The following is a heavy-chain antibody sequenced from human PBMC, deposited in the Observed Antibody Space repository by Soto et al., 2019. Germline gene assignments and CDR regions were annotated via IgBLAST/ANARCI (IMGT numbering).Heavy chain of an antibody. CDR3: ARDVSPGSSGLYFEAFDI. D-gene: IGHD6-25*01. CDR1: EFAFSSYW. V-gene: IGHV3-7*05. J-gene: IGHJ3*02. CDR2: IRKDGSQR. Sequence: EVQLVESGGGLVQPGGSLTLSCAASEFAFSSYWMTWVRQAPGKGLEWVANIRKDGSQRSYLDSVRGRFTISRDNSKNSLYLQMNSLGAEDTALYFCARDVSPGSSGLYFEAFDIWGQGTMVTVSS.